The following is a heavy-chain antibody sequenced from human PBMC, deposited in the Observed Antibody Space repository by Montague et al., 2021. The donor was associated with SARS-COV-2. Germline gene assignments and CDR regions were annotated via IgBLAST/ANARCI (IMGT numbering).Heavy chain of an antibody. Sequence: SETLSLTCTVSGGSISSYYWSWIRQPPGKGLEWIGYIYYSGSTNYNPSLKSRVTISVDTSKNHFSLKLSSVTAADTAVYYCARQRGSWLLTYYYCSGMDVWGQGTTVTVSS. CDR1: GGSISSYY. CDR3: ARQRGSWLLTYYYCSGMDV. V-gene: IGHV4-59*01. J-gene: IGHJ6*02. D-gene: IGHD3-22*01. CDR2: IYYSGST.